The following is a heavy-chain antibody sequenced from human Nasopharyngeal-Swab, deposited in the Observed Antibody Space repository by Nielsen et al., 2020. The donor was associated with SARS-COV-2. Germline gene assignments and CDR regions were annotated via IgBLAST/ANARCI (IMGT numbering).Heavy chain of an antibody. CDR2: ISYDGSNK. CDR3: ARVGYGFLEWLFAGGAFDI. V-gene: IGHV3-30-3*01. CDR1: GFSFSSYA. J-gene: IGHJ3*02. D-gene: IGHD3-3*01. Sequence: GGSLRLSCAASGFSFSSYAMHWVSQAPGKGLEWVAVISYDGSNKYYADSVKGRFTICRDNSKHTLYLQMNSLRAEDTAVYYCARVGYGFLEWLFAGGAFDIWGQGTMVTVSS.